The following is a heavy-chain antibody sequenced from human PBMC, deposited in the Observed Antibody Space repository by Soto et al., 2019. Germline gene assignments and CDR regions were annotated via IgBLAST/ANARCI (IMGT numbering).Heavy chain of an antibody. CDR1: GYTFTSYA. CDR2: INAGNGNT. Sequence: QVQLVQSGAEVKKAGASVKGSCKASGYTFTSYAMHWVRQAPGQRLEWMGWINAGNGNTKYSQKFQGRVTITRDTSASTAYMELSSLRSEDTAVYYCARDPGYSYGYNWGQGTLVTVSS. CDR3: ARDPGYSYGYN. J-gene: IGHJ4*02. V-gene: IGHV1-3*01. D-gene: IGHD5-18*01.